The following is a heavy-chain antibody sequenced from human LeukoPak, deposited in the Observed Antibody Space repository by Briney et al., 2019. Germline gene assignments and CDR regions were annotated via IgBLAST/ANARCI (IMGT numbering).Heavy chain of an antibody. D-gene: IGHD4-17*01. V-gene: IGHV1-69*04. CDR3: ARDWDYGGRFDP. Sequence: SVKVSCKASGGTFSSYAISWVRQAPGQGLEWMGRIIPILGIANYAQKFQGRVTITADKSTSTAYMELSSLRSEDTAVYYCARDWDYGGRFDPWGQGTLVTVSS. CDR2: IIPILGIA. J-gene: IGHJ5*02. CDR1: GGTFSSYA.